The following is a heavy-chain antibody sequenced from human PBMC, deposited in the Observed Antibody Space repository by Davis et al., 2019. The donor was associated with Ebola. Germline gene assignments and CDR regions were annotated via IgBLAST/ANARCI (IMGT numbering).Heavy chain of an antibody. CDR3: ARRRYEGGDYGY. Sequence: GESLKISCVASGFTFTTYAMSWVRQAPGKGLEWVSRISPSGGSTYYADSVKGRFTISRNNSKNTLYLQMNSLRAEDTAVYYCARRRYEGGDYGYWGQGTLVTVSS. J-gene: IGHJ4*02. CDR2: ISPSGGST. V-gene: IGHV3-23*01. D-gene: IGHD4-17*01. CDR1: GFTFTTYA.